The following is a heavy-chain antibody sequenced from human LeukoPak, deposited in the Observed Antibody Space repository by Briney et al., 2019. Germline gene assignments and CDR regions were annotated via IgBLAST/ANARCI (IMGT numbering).Heavy chain of an antibody. Sequence: RPGGSLRLSCAVSGLTFYTYAMSWVRQAPGKGLEWVSAISGRDGRTYYSDSVKGRFTISRDNSQNTLYLQMNTLRAEDTAVYYCSTSPSFGSSWYQFNYWGQGALVIVSS. D-gene: IGHD6-13*01. V-gene: IGHV3-23*01. CDR3: STSPSFGSSWYQFNY. J-gene: IGHJ4*02. CDR1: GLTFYTYA. CDR2: ISGRDGRT.